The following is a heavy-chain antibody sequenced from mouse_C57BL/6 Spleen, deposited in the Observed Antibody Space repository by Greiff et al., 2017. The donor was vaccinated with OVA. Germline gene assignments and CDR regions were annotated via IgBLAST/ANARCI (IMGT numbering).Heavy chain of an antibody. Sequence: EVQLQQSGPELVKPGASVKISCKASGYTFTDYYMNWVKQSHGKSLEWIGDINPNNGGTSYNQKFKGKATLTVDKSSSPAYMELRSLTSEDSAVYYCARSGWSLFAYWGQGTLVTVSA. J-gene: IGHJ3*01. CDR2: INPNNGGT. CDR3: ARSGWSLFAY. CDR1: GYTFTDYY. V-gene: IGHV1-26*01. D-gene: IGHD1-1*02.